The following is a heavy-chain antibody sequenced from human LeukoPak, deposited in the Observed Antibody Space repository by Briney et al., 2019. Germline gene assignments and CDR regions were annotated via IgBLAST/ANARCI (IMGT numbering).Heavy chain of an antibody. CDR2: ISGSGGST. D-gene: IGHD2-2*01. CDR1: GFTFSSYA. Sequence: PGGSLRLSCAASGFTFSSYAMNWVRQAPGKGLEWVSAISGSGGSTYYADSVKGRFTISRDNSKNTLYLQMNSLRAEDTAVYYCAKGEVAYCSSTSCYAHMDVWGKGTTVTVSS. J-gene: IGHJ6*03. V-gene: IGHV3-23*01. CDR3: AKGEVAYCSSTSCYAHMDV.